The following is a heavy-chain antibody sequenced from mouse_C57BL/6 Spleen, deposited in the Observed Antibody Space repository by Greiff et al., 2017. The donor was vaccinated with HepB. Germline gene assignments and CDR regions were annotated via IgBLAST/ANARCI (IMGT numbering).Heavy chain of an antibody. V-gene: IGHV1-69*01. CDR1: GYTFTSYW. J-gene: IGHJ4*01. CDR3: ARFVVAPYAMDY. Sequence: QVQLQQSGAELVMPGASVKLSCKASGYTFTSYWMHWVKQRPGQGLEWIGEIDPSDSYTNYNQKFKGKSTLTVDKSSSTAYMQLSSLTSEDSAVYYCARFVVAPYAMDYWGQGTSVTVSS. CDR2: IDPSDSYT. D-gene: IGHD1-1*01.